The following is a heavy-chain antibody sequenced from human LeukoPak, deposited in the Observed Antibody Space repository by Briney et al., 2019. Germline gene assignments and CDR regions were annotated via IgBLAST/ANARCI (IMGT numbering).Heavy chain of an antibody. V-gene: IGHV4-59*08. J-gene: IGHJ4*02. Sequence: SETLSLTCTVSGGSISSYYWSWIRQPPGKGLEWIGYIFYSGSTNYNPSLKSRVTISVDTSKNQFSLKLSSVTAADTAVYYWASQRGDYGDLFVYWGQGTLVTVSS. CDR2: IFYSGST. CDR3: ASQRGDYGDLFVY. D-gene: IGHD4-17*01. CDR1: GGSISSYY.